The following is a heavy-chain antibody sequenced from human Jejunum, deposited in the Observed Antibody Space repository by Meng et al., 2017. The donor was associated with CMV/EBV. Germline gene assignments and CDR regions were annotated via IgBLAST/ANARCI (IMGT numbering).Heavy chain of an antibody. CDR1: GFTFSSYW. V-gene: IGHV3-74*01. D-gene: IGHD1-26*01. CDR3: VRGGVGATGLDY. CDR2: VNTDESRT. Sequence: EVHLVESGGGLVQPGGSLRLSCAASGFTFSSYWIHWVRQVPGKGLVWVSRVNTDESRTNYADSVEGRFTISRDNAKNKVYLQMNSLRAEDTAVYYCVRGGVGATGLDYWGQGTLVTVSS. J-gene: IGHJ4*02.